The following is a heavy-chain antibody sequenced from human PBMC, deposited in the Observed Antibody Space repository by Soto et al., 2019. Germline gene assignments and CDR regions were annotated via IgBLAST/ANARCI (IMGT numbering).Heavy chain of an antibody. CDR2: SRDKAKGYST. D-gene: IGHD3-22*01. V-gene: IGHV3-72*01. J-gene: IGHJ4*02. CDR1: GFSLSDHY. Sequence: ESGGGFVQPGGSLRLSCAASGFSLSDHYIDWFRQAPGKGLEWVGRSRDKAKGYSTEYAAAVKGRFTTSRDDSKNSVLLQMNSLKTEDTAVYYCVRDMYYTDSSGYTSGFDYWGQGTLVTVSS. CDR3: VRDMYYTDSSGYTSGFDY.